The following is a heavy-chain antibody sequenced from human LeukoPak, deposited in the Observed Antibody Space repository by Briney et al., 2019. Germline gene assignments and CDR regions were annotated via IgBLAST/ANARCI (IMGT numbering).Heavy chain of an antibody. CDR2: ISGSGGST. D-gene: IGHD2-15*01. V-gene: IGHV3-23*01. CDR3: AKALRGYCSGGSCGWFDP. J-gene: IGHJ5*02. CDR1: GFTFSSYA. Sequence: GGSLRLSCAASGFTFSSYAMSWVRQAPGKGLEWVSAISGSGGSTYYADSVKGRFTISRDNSKNTLYLQMNSLRAEDTAVYYCAKALRGYCSGGSCGWFDPWGQGTLVTVSS.